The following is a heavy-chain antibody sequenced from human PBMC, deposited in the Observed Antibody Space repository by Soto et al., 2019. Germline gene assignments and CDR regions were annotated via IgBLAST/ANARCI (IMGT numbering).Heavy chain of an antibody. Sequence: GGSLRLSCAASGFPFSSFGLNWVRQAPGKGLEWVSSISSSGTYIFYADSVKGRFTISRDNTKNSVFLQLDSLRAEDSAVYYCARDRIAVAGNPEYFQHWGQGTLVTVSS. D-gene: IGHD6-19*01. J-gene: IGHJ1*01. CDR1: GFPFSSFG. CDR3: ARDRIAVAGNPEYFQH. V-gene: IGHV3-21*01. CDR2: ISSSGTYI.